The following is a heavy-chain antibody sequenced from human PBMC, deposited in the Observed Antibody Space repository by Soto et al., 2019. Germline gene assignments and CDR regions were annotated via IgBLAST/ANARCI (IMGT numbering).Heavy chain of an antibody. Sequence: TLCLTCTVPGGTGIIGGDYWSWIRQHPGKGLEWIGYIYYSGSTYYNPSLKSRVTISVDTSKNQFSLKLSSVTAADTAVYYSASSIQSMVTTFDYWGQGTLVTVFS. CDR2: IYYSGST. CDR1: GGTGIIGGDY. J-gene: IGHJ4*02. CDR3: ASSIQSMVTTFDY. V-gene: IGHV4-31*03. D-gene: IGHD4-17*01.